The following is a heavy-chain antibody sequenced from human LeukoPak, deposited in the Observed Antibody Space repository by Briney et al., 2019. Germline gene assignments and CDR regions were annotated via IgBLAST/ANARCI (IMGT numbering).Heavy chain of an antibody. J-gene: IGHJ4*02. CDR3: ARVVVGATIPHY. V-gene: IGHV1-46*01. Sequence: GASVKISCKASGYTFTNYYMHWVRQAPGRGLEWLGLITPSGGSTWYAQKFQGRVTMTRDMSTSTDYMELSSLRSEDTAVYYCARVVVGATIPHYWGQGTLVTVSS. CDR1: GYTFTNYY. CDR2: ITPSGGST. D-gene: IGHD1-26*01.